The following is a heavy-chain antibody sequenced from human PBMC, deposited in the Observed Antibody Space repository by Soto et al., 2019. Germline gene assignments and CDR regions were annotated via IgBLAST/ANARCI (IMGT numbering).Heavy chain of an antibody. CDR3: ARGRWIFWERDYYYYMDV. J-gene: IGHJ6*03. CDR2: MNPNSGNT. CDR1: GYTFTSYD. D-gene: IGHD1-1*01. Sequence: EASVKVSCKASGYTFTSYDINWVRQATGQGLEWMGWMNPNSGNTGYAQKFQGRVTMTRNTSISTAYMELSSLRSEDTAVYYCARGRWIFWERDYYYYMDVWGKGTTVTVSS. V-gene: IGHV1-8*01.